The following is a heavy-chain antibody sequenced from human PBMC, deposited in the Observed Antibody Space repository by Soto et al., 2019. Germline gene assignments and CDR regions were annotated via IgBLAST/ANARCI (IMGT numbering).Heavy chain of an antibody. V-gene: IGHV1-8*03. CDR1: GYAFRVYD. CDR2: VTPNNGGT. D-gene: IGHD3-10*01. J-gene: IGHJ4*02. Sequence: SVNVYWKAAGYAFRVYDIVWLRQATGQRLEWMGWVTPNNGGTNYAQNFQGRVTITRDTSTNTAYMELSSLRSEDTAVYYCARYSMVRGVPVWGQGPLVTVSS. CDR3: ARYSMVRGVPV.